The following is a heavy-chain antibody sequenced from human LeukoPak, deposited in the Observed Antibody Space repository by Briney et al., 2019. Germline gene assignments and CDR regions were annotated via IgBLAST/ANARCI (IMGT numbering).Heavy chain of an antibody. Sequence: ASVKVSCKASGYTFTGYYMHWVRQAPGQGLEWMGWINPNSGGTNYAQKFQGRVTMTRDTSISTAYMELSRLRSDDTAVYYCARVPFELRFGELLYPFDPWGQGTLVTVSS. CDR3: ARVPFELRFGELLYPFDP. CDR2: INPNSGGT. CDR1: GYTFTGYY. D-gene: IGHD3-10*01. V-gene: IGHV1-2*02. J-gene: IGHJ5*02.